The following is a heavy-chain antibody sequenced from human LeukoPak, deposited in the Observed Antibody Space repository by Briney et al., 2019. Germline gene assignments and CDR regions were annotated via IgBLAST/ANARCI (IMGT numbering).Heavy chain of an antibody. Sequence: GRSLRLSCAASGFTFSNFGLYWVRQPPGKGLEWVALIWNDGSHKYYDDSVKDRFTISRDNSQSTLHLQMNNLRAEDTALYYWTRDSDEYGDSHIDYWGQGTLVTVSS. CDR3: TRDSDEYGDSHIDY. J-gene: IGHJ4*02. CDR1: GFTFSNFG. CDR2: IWNDGSHK. V-gene: IGHV3-33*01. D-gene: IGHD4/OR15-4a*01.